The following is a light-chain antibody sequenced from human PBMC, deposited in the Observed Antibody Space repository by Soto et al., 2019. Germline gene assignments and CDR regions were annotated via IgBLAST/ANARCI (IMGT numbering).Light chain of an antibody. J-gene: IGKJ5*01. Sequence: EIVLTQSPGTLSLSPGERATLSCRASQSVSSSYLAWYQQKPGQAPRLLIYGASSRATGIPDRFSGSGPGIDFTLTISRLEPEDFAVYYCQQYGSSPPITFGQGTRLEIK. CDR3: QQYGSSPPIT. CDR1: QSVSSSY. V-gene: IGKV3-20*01. CDR2: GAS.